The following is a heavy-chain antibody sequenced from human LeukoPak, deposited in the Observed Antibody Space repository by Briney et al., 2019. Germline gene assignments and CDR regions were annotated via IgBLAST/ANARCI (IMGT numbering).Heavy chain of an antibody. CDR3: AHMGSGCYCLE. D-gene: IGHD3-10*01. CDR1: GFSLKTSGVG. Sequence: SGPTLVKPTQTLTLTCTLSGFSLKTSGVGVGWIRQPPGKALEWLALIYWDDDKRYSPSLKSRLTITKDTSGTQVALTMTNMDPVDTATYYCAHMGSGCYCLEWGQETLVTVSS. J-gene: IGHJ4*02. CDR2: IYWDDDK. V-gene: IGHV2-5*02.